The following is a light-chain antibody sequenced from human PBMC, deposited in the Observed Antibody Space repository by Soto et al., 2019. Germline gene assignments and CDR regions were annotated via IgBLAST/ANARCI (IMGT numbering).Light chain of an antibody. V-gene: IGLV1-44*01. CDR3: AAGDGTLNPL. J-gene: IGLJ1*01. Sequence: QSVLTQPPSLSATPGQRVNISCSGSFSNIGDNAVNWYQQLPGAAPKLLIYLNDQRPSGVPDRFSGSKSGTSAFLAISGPKSEDGPYYYCAAGDGTLNPLFGTGTKLTVL. CDR1: FSNIGDNA. CDR2: LND.